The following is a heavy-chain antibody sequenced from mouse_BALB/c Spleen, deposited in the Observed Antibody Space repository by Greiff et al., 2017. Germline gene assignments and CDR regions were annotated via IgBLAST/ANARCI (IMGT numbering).Heavy chain of an antibody. CDR2: ISSGSSTI. CDR1: GFTFSSFG. D-gene: IGHD1-1*01. CDR3: ARSGSSYAMDY. Sequence: DVMLVESGGGLVQPGGSRKLSCAASGFTFSSFGMHWVRQAPEKGLEWVAYISSGSSTIYYADTVKGRFTISRDNPKNTLFLQMTSLRSEDTAMYYCARSGSSYAMDYWGQGTSVTVSS. V-gene: IGHV5-17*02. J-gene: IGHJ4*01.